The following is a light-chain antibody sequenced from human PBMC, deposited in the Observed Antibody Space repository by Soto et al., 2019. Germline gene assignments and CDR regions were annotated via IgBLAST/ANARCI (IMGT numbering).Light chain of an antibody. Sequence: QSVLTQPASVSGSPGQSITISCTGTSSDVGSYNLVSWYQQHPGKAPKLMIYEGSKRPSGVSNRFSGSKSGNTASLTISGLQAEDEAVYYCCSYAGSSTPDVFGGGTKVTVL. CDR1: SSDVGSYNL. CDR2: EGS. J-gene: IGLJ3*02. V-gene: IGLV2-23*01. CDR3: CSYAGSSTPDV.